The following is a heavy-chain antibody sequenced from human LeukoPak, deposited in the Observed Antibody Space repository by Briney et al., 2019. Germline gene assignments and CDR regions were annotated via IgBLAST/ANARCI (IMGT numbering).Heavy chain of an antibody. J-gene: IGHJ4*02. CDR2: IYSGGST. D-gene: IGHD6-19*01. CDR1: GFTVSSNC. V-gene: IGHV3-53*01. Sequence: PGGSLRLSCAASGFTVSSNCMSWVRQAPGKGLEWVSVIYSGGSTYYADSVKGRFTISRDNSKNTLYLQMNSLRAEDTAVYCCARDMSGGWYYFDYWGQGTLVTVSS. CDR3: ARDMSGGWYYFDY.